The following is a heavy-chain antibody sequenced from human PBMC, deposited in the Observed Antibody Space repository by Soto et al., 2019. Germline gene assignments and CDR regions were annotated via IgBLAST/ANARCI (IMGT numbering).Heavy chain of an antibody. CDR2: IYYSGET. V-gene: IGHV4-39*01. J-gene: IGHJ4*02. Sequence: PXETLSLTCSLSGASITSTTYFWAWIRQPPGKGLEWVGSIYYSGETHYNPSLKSRATISVDRSRNQFSLQVSSVTAADTAVYYCAKNLPRTGRFDYWGQGTVVTVSS. CDR3: AKNLPRTGRFDY. CDR1: GASITSTTYF.